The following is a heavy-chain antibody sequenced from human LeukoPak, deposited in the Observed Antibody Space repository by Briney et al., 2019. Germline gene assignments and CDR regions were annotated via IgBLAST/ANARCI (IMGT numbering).Heavy chain of an antibody. CDR2: IFHSGST. CDR1: GYSISRAYY. V-gene: IGHV4-38-2*02. J-gene: IGHJ1*01. D-gene: IGHD6-25*01. Sequence: SETLSLTCTVSGYSISRAYYWAWIRQPPGKGLEWIGSIFHSGSTHNNPSLKSRVTMSVDTSANQFSLRLSSVTAADTAVYYCARVDGFIPAIDTLYSHYWDRGTRSSSPQ. CDR3: ARVDGFIPAIDTLYSHY.